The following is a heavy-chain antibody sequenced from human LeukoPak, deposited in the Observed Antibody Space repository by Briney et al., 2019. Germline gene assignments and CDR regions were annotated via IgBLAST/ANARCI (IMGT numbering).Heavy chain of an antibody. J-gene: IGHJ6*04. CDR1: GFTFSSYG. CDR3: AELGITMIGGV. CDR2: VSSSGSTI. D-gene: IGHD3-10*02. Sequence: GGSPRLSCAASGFTFSSYGMHWVRQAPGKGLEWVSYVSSSGSTIYYADSVKGRFTISRDNAKNSLYLQMNSLRAEDPAVYYCAELGITMIGGVWGKGATVTISS. V-gene: IGHV3-48*04.